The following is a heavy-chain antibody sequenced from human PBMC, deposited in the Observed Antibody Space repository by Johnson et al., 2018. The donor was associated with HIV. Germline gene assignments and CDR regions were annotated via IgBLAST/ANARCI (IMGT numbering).Heavy chain of an antibody. V-gene: IGHV3-30-3*01. Sequence: QVQLVESGGGLVQPGGSLRLSCAASGFTFSTYDMHWVRQAPGKGLEWVAVISYDGSNKYYADSVKGRFTISRDNSKNTLYLQMNSLRAEDTAVYYCAKEGSSSPWAFDIWGQGTMVTVSS. D-gene: IGHD2-15*01. CDR1: GFTFSTYD. CDR2: ISYDGSNK. CDR3: AKEGSSSPWAFDI. J-gene: IGHJ3*02.